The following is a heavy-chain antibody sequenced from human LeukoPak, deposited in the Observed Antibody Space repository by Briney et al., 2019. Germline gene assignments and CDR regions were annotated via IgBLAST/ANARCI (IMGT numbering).Heavy chain of an antibody. J-gene: IGHJ4*02. D-gene: IGHD1-26*01. CDR2: ISSSSSTI. CDR3: ARGSHSGSYYLYDFDY. Sequence: GGSLRLSCAASGFTFSSYSMNWVRQAPGKGLEWVSYISSSSSTIYYADSVKGRFTISRDNANNSLYLQMNSLRAEDTAVYYCARGSHSGSYYLYDFDYWGQGTLVTVSS. V-gene: IGHV3-48*04. CDR1: GFTFSSYS.